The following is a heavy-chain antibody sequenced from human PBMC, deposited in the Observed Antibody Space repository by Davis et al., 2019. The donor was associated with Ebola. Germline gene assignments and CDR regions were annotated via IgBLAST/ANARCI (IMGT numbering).Heavy chain of an antibody. V-gene: IGHV3-53*01. J-gene: IGHJ3*02. CDR1: GFTVSSNY. CDR2: IYSGGST. CDR3: ASTYSSSWHAFDI. Sequence: GESLKISCAASGFTVSSNYMSWVRQAPGKGLEWASVIYSGGSTYYADSVKGRFTISRDNSKNTLYLQMNSLRAEDTAVYYCASTYSSSWHAFDIWGQGTMVTVSS. D-gene: IGHD6-13*01.